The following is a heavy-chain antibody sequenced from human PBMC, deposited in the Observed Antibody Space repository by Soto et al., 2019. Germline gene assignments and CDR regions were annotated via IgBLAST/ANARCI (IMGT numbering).Heavy chain of an antibody. CDR1: GYSFTSYG. V-gene: IGHV1-18*01. Sequence: QVQLVQSGAEVKKPGASVKVSCKASGYSFTSYGISWVRQAPGQGLEWMGWISAYNGNTNYAQKHQGRVTITTDTATSTAHMELRSLSSDDRAVYCCARDNGSGDSDAGGQGTTVTVSS. CDR3: ARDNGSGDSDA. CDR2: ISAYNGNT. J-gene: IGHJ6*02. D-gene: IGHD3-10*01.